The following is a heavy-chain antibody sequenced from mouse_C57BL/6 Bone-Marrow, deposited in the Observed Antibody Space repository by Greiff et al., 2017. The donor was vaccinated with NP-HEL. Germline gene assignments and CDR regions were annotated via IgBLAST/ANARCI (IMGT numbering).Heavy chain of an antibody. CDR2: ISSGSSTI. CDR1: GFTFSDYG. Sequence: EVQVVESGGGLVKPGGSLKLSCAASGFTFSDYGMHWVRQAPEKGLEWVAYISSGSSTIYYADTVKGRFTISRDNAKNTLFLQMTSLRSEDTAMYYCARGGYNYGSSYSDYWGQGTTLTVSS. V-gene: IGHV5-17*01. CDR3: ARGGYNYGSSYSDY. J-gene: IGHJ2*01. D-gene: IGHD1-1*01.